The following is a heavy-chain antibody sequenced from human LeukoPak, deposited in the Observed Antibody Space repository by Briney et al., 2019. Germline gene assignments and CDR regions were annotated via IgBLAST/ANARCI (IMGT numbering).Heavy chain of an antibody. D-gene: IGHD3-16*02. CDR1: GGSISSYY. Sequence: PSETLSLTCTVSGGSISSYYWSWIRQPPGKGLEWIGYIYYSGSTNYNPSLKSRVTISVDTSKNQFSLKLSSVTAADTAVYYCARHLWDYDYVWGSYRDAFDIWGQGTMVTVSS. CDR3: ARHLWDYDYVWGSYRDAFDI. J-gene: IGHJ3*02. V-gene: IGHV4-59*08. CDR2: IYYSGST.